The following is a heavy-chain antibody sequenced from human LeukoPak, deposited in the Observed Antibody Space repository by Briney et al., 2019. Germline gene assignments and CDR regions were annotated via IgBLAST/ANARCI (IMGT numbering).Heavy chain of an antibody. CDR2: ISHSGST. CDR1: GGSFSGYY. CDR3: ARVGVQIVVVPAATTQTTYYYYMDV. V-gene: IGHV4-34*01. J-gene: IGHJ6*03. D-gene: IGHD2-2*01. Sequence: SETLSLTCAVYGGSFSGYYWSWIRQPPGKGLEWIGEISHSGSTNYSPSLKSRVTMSVDTSKNQFSLKLSSVTAADTAMYYCARVGVQIVVVPAATTQTTYYYYMDVWDKGTTVTVSS.